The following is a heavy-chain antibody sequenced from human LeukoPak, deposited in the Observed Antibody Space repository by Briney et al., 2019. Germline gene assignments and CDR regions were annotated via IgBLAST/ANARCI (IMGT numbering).Heavy chain of an antibody. CDR1: GGSISSSNW. CDR3: ARAYYGGKSGYYFDN. CDR2: IYHSGSP. J-gene: IGHJ4*02. D-gene: IGHD4-23*01. V-gene: IGHV4-4*02. Sequence: SETLSLTCAVSGGSISSSNWWSWVRQSPGKELEWIGEIYHSGSPNYNPSLKSRVTISVDKPKNQFSLKLNSLTAADTAVYYCARAYYGGKSGYYFDNWGQGTLVTVSS.